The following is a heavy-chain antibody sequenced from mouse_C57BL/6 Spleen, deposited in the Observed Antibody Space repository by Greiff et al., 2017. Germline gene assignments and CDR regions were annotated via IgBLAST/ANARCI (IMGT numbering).Heavy chain of an antibody. Sequence: VKLQQSGAELMKPGASVKLSCKATGYTFTGYWIEWVKQRPGHGLEWIGEILPGSGSTNYNEKFKGKATFTADTSSNTAYMQLSSLTTEDSAIYYCARRGGANWDALFAYWGQGTLVTVSA. D-gene: IGHD4-1*01. J-gene: IGHJ3*01. CDR2: ILPGSGST. CDR1: GYTFTGYW. V-gene: IGHV1-9*01. CDR3: ARRGGANWDALFAY.